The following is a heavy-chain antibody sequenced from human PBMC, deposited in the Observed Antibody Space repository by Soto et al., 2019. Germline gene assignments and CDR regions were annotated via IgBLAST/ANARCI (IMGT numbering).Heavy chain of an antibody. CDR2: ISWDGGST. V-gene: IGHV3-43*01. D-gene: IGHD6-13*01. J-gene: IGHJ6*02. CDR3: AKDRDPSSWYGLRLGLYYYYYGMDV. CDR1: GFTFDDYT. Sequence: GGSLRLSCAASGFTFDDYTMHWVRQAPGKGLEWVSLISWDGGSTYYADPVKGRFTISRDNSKNSLYLQMNSLRTEDTALYYCAKDRDPSSWYGLRLGLYYYYYGMDVWGQGTTVTVSS.